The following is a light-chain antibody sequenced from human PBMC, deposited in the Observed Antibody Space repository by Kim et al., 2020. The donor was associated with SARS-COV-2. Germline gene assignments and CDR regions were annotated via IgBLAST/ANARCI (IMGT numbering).Light chain of an antibody. V-gene: IGLV6-57*01. CDR2: EDD. CDR3: QSYDASSQV. J-gene: IGLJ3*02. CDR1: SGSIALNY. Sequence: GTTVTISSTRSSGSIALNYVQWYQQRPGSSPTTVIYEDDQRPSGVPARFSGSIDSSSNSASLTISGLKTEDEADYYCQSYDASSQVFGGGTQLTVL.